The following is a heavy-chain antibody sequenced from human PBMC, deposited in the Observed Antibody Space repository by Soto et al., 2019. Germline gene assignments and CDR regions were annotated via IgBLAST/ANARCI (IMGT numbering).Heavy chain of an antibody. J-gene: IGHJ4*02. CDR2: IYYSGST. D-gene: IGHD3-22*01. CDR3: ARALGYHDRSGYSKFDY. V-gene: IGHV4-30-4*01. Sequence: PSETLSLTCTVSGGSISSGDYYWSWIRQPPGKGLEWIGYIYYSGSTYYNPSLKSRVTISVDTSKNQFSLKLSSVTAADTAVYYCARALGYHDRSGYSKFDYWAQRPLVTVSS. CDR1: GGSISSGDYY.